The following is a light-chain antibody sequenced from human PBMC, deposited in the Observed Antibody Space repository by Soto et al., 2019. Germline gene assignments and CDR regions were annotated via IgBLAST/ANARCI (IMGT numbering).Light chain of an antibody. Sequence: DIQMTQSTSSLSASLGDRVTLTCRASQDIGNFLAWYQHKPGKSPKLLIYAASSLELGVHSRFSGSGSGTDLTLIISDLKPEDVATYYCQNYDSASAKWTFGQGTKLEIK. CDR2: AAS. CDR1: QDIGNF. CDR3: QNYDSASAKWT. J-gene: IGKJ1*01. V-gene: IGKV1-27*01.